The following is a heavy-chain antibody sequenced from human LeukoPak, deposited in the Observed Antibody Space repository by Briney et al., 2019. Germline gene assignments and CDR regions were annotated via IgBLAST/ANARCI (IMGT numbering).Heavy chain of an antibody. CDR3: ARGIPYSGSYIGIFDY. CDR1: VYTFTCYY. Sequence: ASVTVSLKSSVYTFTCYYIHWVRQAPGQGLEWMGLINPNNGGTNYAQKVPGRVTMTRDTSIRTAYMELSRLRSDYTAVYCCARGIPYSGSYIGIFDYWGQGTLGTVSS. V-gene: IGHV1-2*02. CDR2: INPNNGGT. D-gene: IGHD1-26*01. J-gene: IGHJ4*02.